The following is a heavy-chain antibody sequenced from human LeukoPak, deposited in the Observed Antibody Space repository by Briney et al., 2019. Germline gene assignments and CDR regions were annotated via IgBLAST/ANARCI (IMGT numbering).Heavy chain of an antibody. D-gene: IGHD3-22*01. Sequence: SGGSLRLSCTTSGFTFSDYAVSWVRQAPGKGLEWIGFIRNKANGVTTEYAESVKGRFNISRDDSKTIAHLQMSSLKTEDTAVYYCSRFYSSGWASGAFDIWGQGTMVTVSS. CDR1: GFTFSDYA. CDR3: SRFYSSGWASGAFDI. CDR2: IRNKANGVTT. J-gene: IGHJ3*02. V-gene: IGHV3-49*04.